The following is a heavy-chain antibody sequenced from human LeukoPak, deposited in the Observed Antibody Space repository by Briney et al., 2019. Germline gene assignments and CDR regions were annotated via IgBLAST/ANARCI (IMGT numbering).Heavy chain of an antibody. J-gene: IGHJ4*02. Sequence: GGSLRLSCAASGFTFSIYSMDWVRQAPGKGLEWVSSIISSGSYIYYADSVKGRFTISRDNAKNSLYLQMNSLRAEDTAVYYCARQGRNIWGQGTLVIVSS. CDR3: ARQGRNI. CDR1: GFTFSIYS. CDR2: IISSGSYI. V-gene: IGHV3-21*01. D-gene: IGHD2/OR15-2a*01.